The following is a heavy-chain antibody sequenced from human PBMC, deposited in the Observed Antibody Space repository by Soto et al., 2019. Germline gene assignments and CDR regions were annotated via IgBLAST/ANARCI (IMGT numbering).Heavy chain of an antibody. CDR1: GGSINSHNW. D-gene: IGHD2-2*01. CDR2: IYHSGST. J-gene: IGHJ6*02. Sequence: XTLALPCALSGGSINSHNWWSWVLQTPVKWLEWIGEIYHSGSTNYNPSLKSRVTISVDKSKNQFSLKLSSVTAADTAVYYCATDCSSTSCHDYYYYGMDVWGQGTTGTVSS. CDR3: ATDCSSTSCHDYYYYGMDV. V-gene: IGHV4-4*02.